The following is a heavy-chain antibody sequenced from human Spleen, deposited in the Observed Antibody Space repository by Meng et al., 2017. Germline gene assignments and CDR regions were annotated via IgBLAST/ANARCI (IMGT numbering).Heavy chain of an antibody. D-gene: IGHD6-13*01. CDR3: ARLQQVGNYYGLDV. Sequence: GESLKISCKGSGYSFTSYRIAWVRQMPGKGLEWMGIIYPGDSDTRYSPSVQGQVTISADKSVSTAYVQWSSLKASDTAMYYCARLQQVGNYYGLDVWGQGTMVTVSS. J-gene: IGHJ6*02. CDR2: IYPGDSDT. CDR1: GYSFTSYR. V-gene: IGHV5-51*01.